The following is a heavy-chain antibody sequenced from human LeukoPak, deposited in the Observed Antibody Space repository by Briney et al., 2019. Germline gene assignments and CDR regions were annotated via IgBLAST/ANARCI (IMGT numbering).Heavy chain of an antibody. CDR1: GFTFSSYW. D-gene: IGHD2-15*01. V-gene: IGHV3-74*01. J-gene: IGHJ4*02. Sequence: QSGGSLRLSCAASGFTFSSYWMNWVRQAPGKGLVWVSRIASDGSSTTYADSVKGRFSISRDNAKNTLYLQMNSLRVEDTAVYYCARDPASGGFDSWGQGILVTVSS. CDR2: IASDGSST. CDR3: ARDPASGGFDS.